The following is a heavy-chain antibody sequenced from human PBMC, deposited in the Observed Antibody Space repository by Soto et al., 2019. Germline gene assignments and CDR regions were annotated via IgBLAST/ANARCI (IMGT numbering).Heavy chain of an antibody. D-gene: IGHD6-19*01. CDR1: GFTFSSYG. Sequence: GGSLRLSCAASGFTFSSYGMHWVRQAPGKGLEWVAVISYDGSNEYYADSVKGRFTISRDNSKNTLYLHMNSLRAEDTAVYYCAKTIAVADYYFDYWGQGTLVTVSS. CDR2: ISYDGSNE. J-gene: IGHJ4*02. CDR3: AKTIAVADYYFDY. V-gene: IGHV3-30*18.